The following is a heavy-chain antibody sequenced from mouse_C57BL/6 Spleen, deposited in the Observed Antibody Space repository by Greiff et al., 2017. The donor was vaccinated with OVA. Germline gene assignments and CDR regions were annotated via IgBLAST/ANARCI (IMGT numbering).Heavy chain of an antibody. CDR3: ARELGRDDD. Sequence: QVQLQQPGAELVKPGASVKLSCKASGYTFTSYWMHWVKQRPGQGLEWIGMIHPNSGSTNYNEKLKSKATLTVDKSSSTAYMQLSSLTSEDSAVYYCARELGRDDDWGQGTTLTVSS. J-gene: IGHJ2*01. D-gene: IGHD4-1*01. CDR2: IHPNSGST. V-gene: IGHV1-64*01. CDR1: GYTFTSYW.